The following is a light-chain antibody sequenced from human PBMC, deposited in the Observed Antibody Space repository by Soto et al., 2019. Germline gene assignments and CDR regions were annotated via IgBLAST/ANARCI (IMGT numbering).Light chain of an antibody. CDR1: SSDIGAHNF. J-gene: IGLJ2*01. V-gene: IGLV2-14*01. Sequence: QSALTQPASVSGSPGQSITVSCTGTSSDIGAHNFVSWYQQHPGKAPRLIIYEVTNRPSGLSDRFSGSKSGNTASLIISGLQAEDEADYFCSSYTKNRTLLFGGGTKLTV. CDR2: EVT. CDR3: SSYTKNRTLL.